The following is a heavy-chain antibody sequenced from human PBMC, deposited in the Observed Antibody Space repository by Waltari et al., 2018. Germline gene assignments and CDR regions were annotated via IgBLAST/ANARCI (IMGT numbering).Heavy chain of an antibody. CDR3: ARFDYGDYYAFDI. J-gene: IGHJ3*02. D-gene: IGHD4-17*01. V-gene: IGHV3-53*02. CDR2: IYSGGST. Sequence: EVQLVETGGGLIQPGGSLRLSCAASGFTVSSHYMRWVRQAPGKGLEWVSVIYSGGSTYYADSVKGRFTISRDNSKNTLYLQMNSLRAEDTAVYYCARFDYGDYYAFDIWGQGTMVTVSS. CDR1: GFTVSSHY.